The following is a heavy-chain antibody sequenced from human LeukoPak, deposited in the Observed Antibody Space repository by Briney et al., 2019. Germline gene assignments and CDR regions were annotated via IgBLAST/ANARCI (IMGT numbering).Heavy chain of an antibody. D-gene: IGHD4-17*01. V-gene: IGHV2-70*11. J-gene: IGHJ3*02. Sequence: SGPTLVKATQTLTLTCTFSGFSLTTNGMCVSWIRQPPGKALEWLARIDWDGDNYYSTSLRTRLTIPKDTSNNQVVLTMTSMDPVDTATYYCARIMTTVTHDAFDIWGQGTMVTVSS. CDR2: IDWDGDN. CDR3: ARIMTTVTHDAFDI. CDR1: GFSLTTNGMC.